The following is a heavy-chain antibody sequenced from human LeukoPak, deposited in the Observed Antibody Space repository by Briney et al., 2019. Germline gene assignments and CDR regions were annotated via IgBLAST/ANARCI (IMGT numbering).Heavy chain of an antibody. CDR1: GFTCSSYA. CDR2: ISSSGGST. CDR3: AKPPVAAAGTFDY. J-gene: IGHJ4*02. Sequence: PGGSLRLSCAASGFTCSSYAMSWVRQAPGKGLEWVSAISSSGGSTYYADSVKGRFTISRDNSKNTLYLQMNSLRAEDTAVYYCAKPPVAAAGTFDYWGQGTLVTVSS. V-gene: IGHV3-23*01. D-gene: IGHD6-13*01.